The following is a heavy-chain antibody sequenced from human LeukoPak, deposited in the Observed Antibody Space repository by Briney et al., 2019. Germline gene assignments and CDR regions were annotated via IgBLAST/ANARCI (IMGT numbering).Heavy chain of an antibody. CDR1: GGSISSYY. CDR2: IYYSGST. J-gene: IGHJ3*02. V-gene: IGHV4-59*08. CDR3: ARGPGAHTGEAFDI. Sequence: PSETLSLTCTVSGGSISSYYWSWIRQPPGKGLEWIGYIYYSGSTNYNPSLKSRVTISVDTSKNQFSLKLSSVTAADTAVYYCARGPGAHTGEAFDIWGRGTMVTVSS. D-gene: IGHD3-10*01.